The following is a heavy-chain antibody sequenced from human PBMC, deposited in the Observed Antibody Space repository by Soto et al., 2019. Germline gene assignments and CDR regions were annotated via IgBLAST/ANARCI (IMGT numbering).Heavy chain of an antibody. D-gene: IGHD2-21*02. Sequence: PSETLSLTCTVSGGSVSSGSYYWSWIRQPPGKGLEWIGYIYYSGSTNYNPSLKSRVTISVDTSKNQFSLKLSSVTAADTAVYYCATSPYCGGDCYDAFDIWGQGTMVTVSS. CDR2: IYYSGST. CDR1: GGSVSSGSYY. V-gene: IGHV4-61*01. J-gene: IGHJ3*02. CDR3: ATSPYCGGDCYDAFDI.